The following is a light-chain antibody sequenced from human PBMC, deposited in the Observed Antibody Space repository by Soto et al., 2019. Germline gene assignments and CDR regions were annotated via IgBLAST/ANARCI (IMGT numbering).Light chain of an antibody. V-gene: IGKV4-1*01. CDR1: QSVLYSSNNKNY. J-gene: IGKJ2*01. CDR2: WAS. Sequence: DIVMTQSPDSLAVSLGERATINCKSSQSVLYSSNNKNYLAWYQQKPGQPPKLLIYWASTRESGVPDRFSGSGSGTDFTLTISSLQAEDVAVYYCQQHYNTYTFGQGTKLEIK. CDR3: QQHYNTYT.